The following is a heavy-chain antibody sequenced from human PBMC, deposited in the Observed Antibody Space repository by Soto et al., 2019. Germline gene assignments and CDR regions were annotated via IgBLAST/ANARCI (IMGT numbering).Heavy chain of an antibody. Sequence: GGSLRLSCAASGFTFSSYSMTWVRQAPGKGLEWVSTISGSGGSTYYADSVKGRFTISRDNSKNTLYLQMNSLRAVDTAVYYCAKVNTIFGVESYYYGMDVWGQGTTVTVSS. CDR1: GFTFSSYS. CDR2: ISGSGGST. J-gene: IGHJ6*02. V-gene: IGHV3-23*01. CDR3: AKVNTIFGVESYYYGMDV. D-gene: IGHD3-3*01.